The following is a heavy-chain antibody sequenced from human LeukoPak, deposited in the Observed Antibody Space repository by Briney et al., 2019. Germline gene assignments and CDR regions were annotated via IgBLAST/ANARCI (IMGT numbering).Heavy chain of an antibody. CDR2: IRYDGSNK. CDR3: AKDAGLAYCGGDCYSDAFDI. Sequence: GGSLRLSCAASGFTFSSYGMHWVRQAPGKGLEWVAFIRYDGSNKYYADSVKGRFTISRDNSKNTLYLQMNSLRAEDTAVYYCAKDAGLAYCGGDCYSDAFDIWGQGTMVTVSS. V-gene: IGHV3-30*02. J-gene: IGHJ3*02. D-gene: IGHD2-21*02. CDR1: GFTFSSYG.